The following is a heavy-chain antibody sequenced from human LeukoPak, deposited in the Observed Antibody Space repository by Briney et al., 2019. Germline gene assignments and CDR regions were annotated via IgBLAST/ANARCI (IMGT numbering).Heavy chain of an antibody. D-gene: IGHD6-19*01. J-gene: IGHJ4*02. V-gene: IGHV3-7*01. Sequence: PGGSLRLSCAVSGFTFSDYWMTWVRQAPGRGLEWVANIKEDGSDKQYVDSVQGRFTISRDNAENSLYLQMNSLRAEDTAVYYCAKGGGYSSGWSEGEDDYWGQGTLVTVSS. CDR3: AKGGGYSSGWSEGEDDY. CDR2: IKEDGSDK. CDR1: GFTFSDYW.